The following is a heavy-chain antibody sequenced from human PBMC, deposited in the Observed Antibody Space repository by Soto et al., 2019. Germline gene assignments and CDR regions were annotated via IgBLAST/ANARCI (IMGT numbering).Heavy chain of an antibody. CDR3: ARSGSSWNLREFDY. J-gene: IGHJ4*02. CDR2: ISVYNGNT. Sequence: SGKVSFKASDYTFTSYGIIWVRQAPGQGLEWIGWISVYNGNTNYAQKFRGRVTMTTDISTTTAYMEMRSLRSDDTAVYYCARSGSSWNLREFDYWGQGTLVTVYS. D-gene: IGHD6-13*01. V-gene: IGHV1-18*01. CDR1: DYTFTSYG.